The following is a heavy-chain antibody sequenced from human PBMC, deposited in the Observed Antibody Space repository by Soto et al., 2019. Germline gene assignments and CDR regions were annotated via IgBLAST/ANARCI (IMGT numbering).Heavy chain of an antibody. V-gene: IGHV3-30*18. J-gene: IGHJ6*02. CDR1: GFTFSSYG. CDR2: ISYDGSNK. Sequence: GGSLRLSCAASGFTFSSYGMHWVRQAPCKGLEWVAVISYDGSNKYYADSVKGRFTISRDNSKNTLYLQMNSLRAEDTAVYYCAKDRSITPIALFYGMDVWGQGTTVTVSS. CDR3: AKDRSITPIALFYGMDV. D-gene: IGHD3-10*01.